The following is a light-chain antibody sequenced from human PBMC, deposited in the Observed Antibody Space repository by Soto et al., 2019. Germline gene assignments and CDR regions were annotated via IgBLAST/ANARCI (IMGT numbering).Light chain of an antibody. J-gene: IGKJ1*01. Sequence: DIQLTQSPSTLSASVGDRVTITCRASQSISSWLAWYQQKPGKAPKLLIYDASSLETGVPSRFSGGRSGTEFTLTISSLQPDDLAAYYCQQYDTPSITFGQGTKLDIK. CDR1: QSISSW. CDR3: QQYDTPSIT. CDR2: DAS. V-gene: IGKV1-5*01.